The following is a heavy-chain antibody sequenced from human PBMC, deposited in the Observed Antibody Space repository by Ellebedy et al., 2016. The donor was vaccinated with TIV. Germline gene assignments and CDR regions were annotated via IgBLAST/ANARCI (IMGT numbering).Heavy chain of an antibody. CDR3: ARALGSGPCY. D-gene: IGHD6-19*01. J-gene: IGHJ4*02. V-gene: IGHV3-7*01. Sequence: GGSLRLSXAASGFTFSSYWMSWVRQAPGKGLEWVANIKEDGSEKYYVDSVKGRFTISRDNAKNSVYLQMNNLRAEDTAAYYCARALGSGPCYWGQGTLVTVSS. CDR1: GFTFSSYW. CDR2: IKEDGSEK.